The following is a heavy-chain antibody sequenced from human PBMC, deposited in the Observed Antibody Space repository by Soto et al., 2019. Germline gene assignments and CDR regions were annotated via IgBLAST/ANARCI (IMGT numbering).Heavy chain of an antibody. CDR2: INPNSGGT. D-gene: IGHD3-16*01. V-gene: IGHV1-2*04. Sequence: GASVKVSCTASGYTFTGYYMHWVRHAPGQGLEWMGWINPNSGGTNYAQKLQGWVTMTRDTSISTAYMELSRLRSDDTAVYDCARKSWDYYGMDVWCQGTTVTVAS. J-gene: IGHJ6*02. CDR3: ARKSWDYYGMDV. CDR1: GYTFTGYY.